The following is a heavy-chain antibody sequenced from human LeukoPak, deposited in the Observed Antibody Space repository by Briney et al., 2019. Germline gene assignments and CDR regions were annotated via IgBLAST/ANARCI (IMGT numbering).Heavy chain of an antibody. V-gene: IGHV3-30*18. J-gene: IGHJ6*02. CDR1: GFTLSTYG. CDR2: ISYDGSNK. CDR3: AKSSVWFGEEEGHYGMDV. Sequence: GGSLRLSCAASGFTLSTYGMHWVRQAPGKGLEWVAVISYDGSNKYYADSVKGRFTISRDNSKNTLYVQMNSLRAEDTAVYYCAKSSVWFGEEEGHYGMDVWGQGTTVTVSS. D-gene: IGHD3-10*01.